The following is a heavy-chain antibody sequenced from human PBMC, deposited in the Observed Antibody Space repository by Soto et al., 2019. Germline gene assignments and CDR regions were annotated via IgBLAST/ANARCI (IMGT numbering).Heavy chain of an antibody. CDR2: TYYRSRWYN. CDR3: AGTTSPHLRSMDV. CDR1: GDSVSGDSAA. J-gene: IGHJ6*03. D-gene: IGHD3-3*02. V-gene: IGHV6-1*01. Sequence: QVQLQESGPGLVKPSQTLSVSCAISGDSVSGDSAAWNWVRLSPSRGLEWLARTYYRSRWYNDSAAAVRSRRTFNAGTTQSPFGVQLSSVPPEDTAIYFCAGTTSPHLRSMDVWGRGTTVTVSS.